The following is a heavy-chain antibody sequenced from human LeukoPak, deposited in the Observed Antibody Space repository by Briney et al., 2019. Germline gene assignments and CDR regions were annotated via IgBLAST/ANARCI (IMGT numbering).Heavy chain of an antibody. CDR1: GFTFSDYY. CDR2: ISSSSSHI. Sequence: PGGSLRLSCAASGFTFSDYYMSWIRQAPGKGLEWVSIISSSSSHIFDADSVKGRFAISRDNAKNSLYLQMNSLRPEDTAVYYCVRGATAVTRHLDYWGQGTLVTVSS. CDR3: VRGATAVTRHLDY. D-gene: IGHD4-23*01. V-gene: IGHV3-11*06. J-gene: IGHJ4*02.